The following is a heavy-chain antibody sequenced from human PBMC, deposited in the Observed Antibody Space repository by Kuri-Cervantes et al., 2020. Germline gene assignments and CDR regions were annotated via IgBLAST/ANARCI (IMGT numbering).Heavy chain of an antibody. CDR2: IYPGDSDT. J-gene: IGHJ6*02. CDR1: GCSFTSYW. CDR3: ARHYGDDYVRGGYRSEPDYYYYGMDV. V-gene: IGHV5-51*01. D-gene: IGHD3-16*02. Sequence: GESLKISWKGPGCSFTSYWLGWVRQMPGKGLEWMGIIYPGDSDTRYSLPFQGQVTISADKSISTAYLQWSSLKASDTAMYYCARHYGDDYVRGGYRSEPDYYYYGMDVWGQGTTVTVSS.